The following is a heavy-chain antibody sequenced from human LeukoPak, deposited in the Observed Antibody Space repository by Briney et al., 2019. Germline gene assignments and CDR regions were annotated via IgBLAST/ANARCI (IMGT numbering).Heavy chain of an antibody. CDR2: ISGRGTST. CDR3: ARSIPYGTTWYGRSDY. CDR1: GFTFSSYA. J-gene: IGHJ4*02. V-gene: IGHV3-23*01. D-gene: IGHD6-13*01. Sequence: GGSLRLSCAASGFTFSSYAMSWVRQSPGKGLEWVSAISGRGTSTYYADSVKGRFTVSRDNSKNTLYLQMNSLRPEDTAVYYCARSIPYGTTWYGRSDYWGQGTLVTVSS.